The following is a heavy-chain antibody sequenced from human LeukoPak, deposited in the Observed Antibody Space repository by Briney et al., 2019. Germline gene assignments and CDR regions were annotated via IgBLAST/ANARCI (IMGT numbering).Heavy chain of an antibody. CDR1: GFTFSNYG. CDR3: ARDRGGSYCDY. J-gene: IGHJ4*02. Sequence: GGSLRLSCAASGFTFSNYGIHWVRQAPGQGLEWVAVISYDGRNKFYADSVKGRFTVARDNSENTVSLQMNSLRAEDTAVYYCARDRGGSYCDYWGQGTLVTVSS. D-gene: IGHD1-26*01. CDR2: ISYDGRNK. V-gene: IGHV3-30*03.